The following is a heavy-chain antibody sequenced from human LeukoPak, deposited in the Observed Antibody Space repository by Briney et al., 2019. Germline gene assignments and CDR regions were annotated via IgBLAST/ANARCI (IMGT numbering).Heavy chain of an antibody. V-gene: IGHV6-1*01. CDR1: GDSVSSNSAT. CDR2: TYYRSKWYN. D-gene: IGHD3-22*01. Sequence: SQTLSLTCAISGDSVSSNSATWNWIRQSPSRGLEWLGRTYYRSKWYNDYAVSVKSRITINPDTSKNQFSLQLNSATPEDTAVYYCARGDYYDSGGYQRWFDPWGQGTLVIVSS. CDR3: ARGDYYDSGGYQRWFDP. J-gene: IGHJ5*02.